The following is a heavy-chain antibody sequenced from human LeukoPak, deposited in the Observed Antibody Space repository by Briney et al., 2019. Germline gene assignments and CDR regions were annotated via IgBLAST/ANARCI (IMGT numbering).Heavy chain of an antibody. Sequence: KSGASLQISCTGSGEIFTDYWIGWVRALPGKGLEWTGIIYPGDCATRYSPSFHGQVTISADTYISTSSLKWSSLKASAAALYYCARHWSGRGSGDYWGQGTLVTVSS. CDR1: GEIFTDYW. J-gene: IGHJ4*02. D-gene: IGHD3-10*01. V-gene: IGHV5-51*01. CDR2: IYPGDCAT. CDR3: ARHWSGRGSGDY.